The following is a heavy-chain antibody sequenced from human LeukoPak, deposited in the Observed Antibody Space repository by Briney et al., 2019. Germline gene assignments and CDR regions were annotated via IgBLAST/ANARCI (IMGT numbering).Heavy chain of an antibody. CDR3: ARVLLVGAILDDFDY. CDR1: GYYISSGYY. V-gene: IGHV4-38-2*02. D-gene: IGHD1-26*01. CDR2: ISHSGST. J-gene: IGHJ4*02. Sequence: PSETLSLTCTVSGYYISSGYYWGWIQQPPGKGLEWIGSISHSGSTYYNPSLKSRVSISVDTSKNQFSLRLSSVTAADTAVYYCARVLLVGAILDDFDYWGQGTLVTVSS.